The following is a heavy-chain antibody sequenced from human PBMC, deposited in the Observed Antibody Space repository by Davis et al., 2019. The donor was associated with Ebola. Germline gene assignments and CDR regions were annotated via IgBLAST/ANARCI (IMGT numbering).Heavy chain of an antibody. CDR1: GYIFSSYG. V-gene: IGHV1-18*01. J-gene: IGHJ4*02. CDR3: ARGTYFDY. Sequence: ASVKVSCKPSGYIFSSYGITWVRQAPGQGLEWMGWVSGYTGNTFYAQKFQGRVSMTIDASTTTAYLELRSLRSDDTAVYFCARGTYFDYWGQGTLVTVSS. CDR2: VSGYTGNT. D-gene: IGHD3-10*01.